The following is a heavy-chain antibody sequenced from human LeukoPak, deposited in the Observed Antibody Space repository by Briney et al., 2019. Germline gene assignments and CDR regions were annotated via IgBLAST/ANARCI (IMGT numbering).Heavy chain of an antibody. V-gene: IGHV3-30*03. CDR1: GFTFSSYG. J-gene: IGHJ6*02. Sequence: GGSLRLSCAASGFTFSSYGMHWVRQAPGKGLEWVAVISYDGSNKYYADSVKGRFTISRDSSKNTLYLQMNSLRAEDTAVYYCAIGYCSGGSCPNYYGMDVWGQGTTVTVSS. CDR3: AIGYCSGGSCPNYYGMDV. D-gene: IGHD2-15*01. CDR2: ISYDGSNK.